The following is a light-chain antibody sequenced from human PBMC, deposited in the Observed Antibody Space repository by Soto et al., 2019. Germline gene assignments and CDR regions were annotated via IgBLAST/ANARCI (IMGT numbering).Light chain of an antibody. CDR2: DAY. Sequence: DIQMTQSPSILSASVGDRVTITCRASQSIRSWLAWYQQKPGKAPKLLIYDAYSLESGVPSRFSGRRSGTESPLTIAGLQPEDFATYYGKKYESYSPLTFGGGTRLEIK. V-gene: IGKV1-5*01. J-gene: IGKJ4*01. CDR3: KKYESYSPLT. CDR1: QSIRSW.